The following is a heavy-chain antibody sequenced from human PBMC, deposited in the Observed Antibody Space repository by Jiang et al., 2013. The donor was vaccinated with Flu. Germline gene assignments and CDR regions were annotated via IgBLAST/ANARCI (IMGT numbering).Heavy chain of an antibody. CDR2: IIPLFGIA. Sequence: SGAEVKKPGSSVKVSCKTSGGTFSNYVINWVRQAPGQGLEWMGRIIPLFGIAKYAQNFQDRFTIIADKSTGTVYMELSSLRSEDTAVYYCARDSDYFDGGGPAWYFDLWGRGTLVTVSS. CDR1: GGTFSNYV. D-gene: IGHD3-22*01. CDR3: ARDSDYFDGGGPAWYFDL. V-gene: IGHV1-69*04. J-gene: IGHJ2*01.